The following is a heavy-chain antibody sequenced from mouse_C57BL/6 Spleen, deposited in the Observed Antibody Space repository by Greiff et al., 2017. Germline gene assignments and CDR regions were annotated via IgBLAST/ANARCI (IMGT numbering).Heavy chain of an antibody. CDR2: IDPSDSEI. CDR1: GYTFTSYW. J-gene: IGHJ3*01. Sequence: QVQLQQPGAELVRPGSSLKLSCKASGYTFTSYWLHWVRQGPIQGLEWIGNIDPSDSEIHYNQKVKDKATLTVDKSSSTAYMQLSSLTSEDSAVYYCAREGLRRGFAYWGQGTLVTVSA. CDR3: AREGLRRGFAY. V-gene: IGHV1-52*01. D-gene: IGHD2-4*01.